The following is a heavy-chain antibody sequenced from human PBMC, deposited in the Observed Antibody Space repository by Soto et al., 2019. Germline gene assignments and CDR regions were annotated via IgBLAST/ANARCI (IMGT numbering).Heavy chain of an antibody. CDR2: IYHSGST. CDR3: AKYSSATYFDYYYGLDV. D-gene: IGHD1-26*01. V-gene: IGHV4-4*02. J-gene: IGHJ6*02. Sequence: TSETLSLTCAVSGDSISSSNWWSWVRQSPGKGLEWIGEIYHSGSTNYNPSLKSRVTISVDKSKNQFSLKLNSVTAADTAVYYCAKYSSATYFDYYYGLDVWGQGTTVTVSS. CDR1: GDSISSSNW.